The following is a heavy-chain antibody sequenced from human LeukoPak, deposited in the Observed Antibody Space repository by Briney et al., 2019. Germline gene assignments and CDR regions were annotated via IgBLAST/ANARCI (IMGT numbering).Heavy chain of an antibody. CDR3: ARHGGGYSYDS. CDR2: VELSGRT. D-gene: IGHD5-18*01. Sequence: SGTLSLTCGVSGGSISSTNWWTWVRQPPGEGLEWIGEVELSGRTNYNPSLEGRVTISVDMSANHISLKLTSVAAADTAVYYCARHGGGYSYDSWGQGTLVTVSS. J-gene: IGHJ4*02. V-gene: IGHV4-4*02. CDR1: GGSISSTNW.